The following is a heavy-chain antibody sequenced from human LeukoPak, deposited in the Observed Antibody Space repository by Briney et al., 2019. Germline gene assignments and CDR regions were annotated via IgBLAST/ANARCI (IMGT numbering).Heavy chain of an antibody. D-gene: IGHD3-22*01. V-gene: IGHV4-59*08. CDR1: GGSISSYY. Sequence: SEALSLTCTVSGGSISSYYWSWIRQPPGKGLEWIGYIYYSGSTNYNPSLKSRVTISVDTSKNQFSLKLSSVTAADTAVYYCATTSYYYDSPDYWGQGTLVTVSS. J-gene: IGHJ4*02. CDR2: IYYSGST. CDR3: ATTSYYYDSPDY.